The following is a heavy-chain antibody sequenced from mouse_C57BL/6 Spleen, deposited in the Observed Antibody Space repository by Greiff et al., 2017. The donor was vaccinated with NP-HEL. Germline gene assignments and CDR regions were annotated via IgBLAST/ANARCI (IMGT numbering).Heavy chain of an antibody. V-gene: IGHV1-15*01. CDR3: TVDGAMDY. CDR1: GYTFTDYE. Sequence: QVQLQQSGAELVRPGASVTLSCKASGYTFTDYEMHWVKQTPVHGLEWIGAIDPETGGTAYNQKFKGKAILTAEKSSSTAYMELRSLTSEDSAVYYCTVDGAMDYWGQGTSVTVSS. CDR2: IDPETGGT. J-gene: IGHJ4*01.